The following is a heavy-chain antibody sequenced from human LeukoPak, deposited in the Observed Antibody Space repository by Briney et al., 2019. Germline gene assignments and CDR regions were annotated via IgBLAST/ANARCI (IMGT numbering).Heavy chain of an antibody. CDR1: GYTFTSYG. CDR3: ARDRTARIAAAPDY. CDR2: ISAYNGNT. V-gene: IGHV1-18*01. D-gene: IGHD6-13*01. J-gene: IGHJ4*02. Sequence: ASVKVSCKASGYTFTSYGISWVRQAPGQGLEWMGWISAYNGNTNYAQKLQGRVTMTTDTSTSIAYMELRSLRSDDTAVYCCARDRTARIAAAPDYWGQGTLVSVSS.